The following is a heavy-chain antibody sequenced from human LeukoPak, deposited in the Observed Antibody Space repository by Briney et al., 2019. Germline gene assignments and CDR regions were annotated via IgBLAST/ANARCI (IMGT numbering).Heavy chain of an antibody. D-gene: IGHD1-1*01. V-gene: IGHV1-69*05. CDR3: ARGPELERFDY. CDR1: RGTFSSYA. Sequence: SVKVSCKASRGTFSSYAISWVRQAPGQGLEWMGGIIPIFGTANYAQKFQGRVTITTDESTSTAYMELSSLRSEDTAVYYCARGPELERFDYWGQGTLVTVSS. J-gene: IGHJ4*02. CDR2: IIPIFGTA.